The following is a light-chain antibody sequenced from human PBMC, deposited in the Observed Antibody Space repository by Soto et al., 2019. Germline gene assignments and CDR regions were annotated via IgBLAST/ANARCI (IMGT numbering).Light chain of an antibody. V-gene: IGKV1-33*01. CDR1: QDISNY. J-gene: IGKJ4*01. Sequence: DIQMTQSPSSLSASVGDRVIITCQASQDISNYLNWYQQKPGKAPKLLIYDASNLETGVPSRFSGSGSGTDFTFTISSLQPEDIATYYCQQYDNLPLTFGGGNKVEIK. CDR3: QQYDNLPLT. CDR2: DAS.